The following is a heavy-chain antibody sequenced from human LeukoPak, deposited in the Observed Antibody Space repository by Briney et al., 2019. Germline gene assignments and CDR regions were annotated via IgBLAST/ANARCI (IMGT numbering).Heavy chain of an antibody. V-gene: IGHV3-9*01. Sequence: GGSLRLSCAASGFTFDDYAMHWVRQAPGKGLEWVSGISWNSGSIGYADSVKGRFTISRDNAKNSLYLQMDSLRAEDTALYYCAKDNGDRGYFDYWGQGTLVTVSS. CDR1: GFTFDDYA. CDR3: AKDNGDRGYFDY. CDR2: ISWNSGSI. J-gene: IGHJ4*02. D-gene: IGHD4-17*01.